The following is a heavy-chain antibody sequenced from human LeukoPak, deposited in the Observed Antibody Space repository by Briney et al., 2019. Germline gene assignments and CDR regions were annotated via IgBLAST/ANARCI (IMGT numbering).Heavy chain of an antibody. CDR3: ARHLGSASPFDY. CDR1: DGSISSSY. J-gene: IGHJ4*02. Sequence: SETLSLTCTVSDGSISSSYWSWIRQPPGKGLEWIGYIYYTGGTNYNPPLKSRVTISADTSKNQFSLKLSSVTAADTAVYYCARHLGSASPFDYWGQGSLITVSS. CDR2: IYYTGGT. D-gene: IGHD2-2*01. V-gene: IGHV4-59*08.